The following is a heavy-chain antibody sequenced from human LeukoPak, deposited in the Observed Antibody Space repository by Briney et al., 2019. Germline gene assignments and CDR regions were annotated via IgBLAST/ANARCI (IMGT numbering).Heavy chain of an antibody. CDR2: ISSSGSTI. CDR3: AKDRFFRITAMGD. V-gene: IGHV3-11*01. Sequence: GGALRLSCAASGFTFSDEYMSWIRQAPGKGLEWVSYISSSGSTIYYADSVKGRFTISRDNSKNTLYLQMNSLRAEDTAVYYCAKDRFFRITAMGDWGQGTLVTVSS. D-gene: IGHD5-18*01. CDR1: GFTFSDEY. J-gene: IGHJ4*02.